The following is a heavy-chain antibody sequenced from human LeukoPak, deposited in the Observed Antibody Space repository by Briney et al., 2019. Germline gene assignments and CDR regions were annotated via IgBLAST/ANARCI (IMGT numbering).Heavy chain of an antibody. V-gene: IGHV3-7*01. CDR3: ARQRWLQGPNDY. Sequence: PGGSLRLSCAASGFTFSSYAMHWVRQAPGKGLEWVANIKQDGSEKYYVDSVKGRFTISRDNAKNSLYLQMNSLRAEDTAVYYCARQRWLQGPNDYWGQGTLVTVSS. CDR2: IKQDGSEK. D-gene: IGHD5-24*01. J-gene: IGHJ4*02. CDR1: GFTFSSYA.